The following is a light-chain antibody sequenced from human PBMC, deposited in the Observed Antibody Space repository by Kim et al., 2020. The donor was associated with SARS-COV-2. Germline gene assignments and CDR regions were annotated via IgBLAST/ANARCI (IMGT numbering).Light chain of an antibody. CDR3: QQYGSSPHT. V-gene: IGKV3-20*01. J-gene: IGKJ1*01. Sequence: EIVLMQSPGTLSLSPGERATLSCRASQSVSSSYLAWYQQKPGQAPRLLIYGASSRATGIPDRFSGSGSGTDFTLTISRLEPEDFAVYYCQQYGSSPHTFGQGTKVDIK. CDR2: GAS. CDR1: QSVSSSY.